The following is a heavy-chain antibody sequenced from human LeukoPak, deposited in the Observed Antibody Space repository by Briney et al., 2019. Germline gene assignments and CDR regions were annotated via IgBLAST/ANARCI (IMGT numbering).Heavy chain of an antibody. D-gene: IGHD3-10*01. V-gene: IGHV3-23*01. CDR3: AKVMGVRGVFFDY. CDR2: ISGSGGST. CDR1: EFTFDNYA. Sequence: PGGSLRLSCAASEFTFDNYAMSWVRQAPGKGLEWVSAISGSGGSTYYADSVKGRFTISRDNSKNTLYLQMNSLRAEDTAVYYCAKVMGVRGVFFDYWGQGTLVTVSS. J-gene: IGHJ4*02.